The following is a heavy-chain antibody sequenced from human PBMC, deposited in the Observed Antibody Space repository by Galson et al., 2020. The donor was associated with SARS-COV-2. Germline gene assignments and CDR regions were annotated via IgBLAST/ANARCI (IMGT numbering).Heavy chain of an antibody. J-gene: IGHJ4*02. CDR1: GFTFSDHY. D-gene: IGHD1-26*01. V-gene: IGHV3-72*01. CDR3: ARGYGGVGDWRYFDY. Sequence: QLGESLKISCAASGFTFSDHYMDWVRQAPGKGLEWVGRTRNKVNSYTTEYAASVKGRFTISRDDSKSSLYLQMNSLETADTAVYYCARGYGGVGDWRYFDYWGQGTPVTV. CDR2: TRNKVNSYTT.